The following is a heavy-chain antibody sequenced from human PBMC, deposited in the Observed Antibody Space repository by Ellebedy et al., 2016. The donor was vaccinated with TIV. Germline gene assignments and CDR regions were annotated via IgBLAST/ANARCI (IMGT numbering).Heavy chain of an antibody. V-gene: IGHV1-8*01. J-gene: IGHJ4*02. CDR2: MNPNSGNT. CDR3: ARVLRYFDWLLYPLDY. Sequence: AASVTVSCKASGYTFTSYDINWVRQATGQGLEWMGWMNPNSGNTGYAQKFQGRVTMTRNTSISTAYMELSSLRSEDTAVYYCARVLRYFDWLLYPLDYWGQGTLVTVSS. D-gene: IGHD3-9*01. CDR1: GYTFTSYD.